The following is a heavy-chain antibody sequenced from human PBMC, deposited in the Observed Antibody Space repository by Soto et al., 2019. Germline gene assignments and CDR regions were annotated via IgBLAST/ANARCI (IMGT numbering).Heavy chain of an antibody. CDR1: GFRFEDYA. D-gene: IGHD3-10*01. V-gene: IGHV3-9*01. J-gene: IGHJ6*02. CDR2: IAWNSDII. Sequence: EVQLVESGGGLVQPGRSLRLSCAASGFRFEDYAMHWVRQAPGKGLEWVSGIAWNSDIIGYVDSVKGRFTISRDNGKITLYLQMNRLRPEDTALYYCAKDHYGSAIYGMDVWGQGTTVTVSS. CDR3: AKDHYGSAIYGMDV.